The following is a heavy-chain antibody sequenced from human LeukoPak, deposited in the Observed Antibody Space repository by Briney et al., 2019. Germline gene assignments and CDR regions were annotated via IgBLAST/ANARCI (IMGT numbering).Heavy chain of an antibody. D-gene: IGHD3-22*01. V-gene: IGHV3-21*01. J-gene: IGHJ3*02. CDR2: ISSSSSYI. Sequence: PGGSLRLSCAASGFTFSSYGMNWVRQAPGKGLEWVSSISSSSSYIYYADSVKGRFTISRDNAKNSLYLQMNSLRAEDTAVYYCARGRDSSALDAFDIWGQGTMVTVSS. CDR1: GFTFSSYG. CDR3: ARGRDSSALDAFDI.